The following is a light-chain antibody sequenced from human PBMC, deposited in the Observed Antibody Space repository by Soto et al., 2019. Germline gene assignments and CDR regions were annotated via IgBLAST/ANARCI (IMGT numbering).Light chain of an antibody. J-gene: IGKJ1*01. V-gene: IGKV3-20*01. CDR2: GAS. CDR3: QQYGSSPRT. CDR1: QSVSSSF. Sequence: EIVLTQSPGTLSLSPGERATLSCRASQSVSSSFLAWYQQKPGQAPRLLSYGASSRATGIPDRFSGSGSGPDFTLTISRLEPEDFAVYYCQQYGSSPRTFGQGTKVEIK.